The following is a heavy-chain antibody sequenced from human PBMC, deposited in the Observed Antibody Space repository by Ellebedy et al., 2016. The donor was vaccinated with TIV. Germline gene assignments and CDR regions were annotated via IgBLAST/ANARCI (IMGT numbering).Heavy chain of an antibody. Sequence: GGSLRLXCAASGFTFSSYWMSWVRQAPGKGLEWVANIKQDGSEKYYADSVKGRFTISRDNSKNTLYLQMNSLRAEDTAVYYCAKSRRPHPPKKRYYYYGMDVWGQGTTVTVSS. D-gene: IGHD1-14*01. CDR2: IKQDGSEK. V-gene: IGHV3-7*03. CDR1: GFTFSSYW. CDR3: AKSRRPHPPKKRYYYYGMDV. J-gene: IGHJ6*02.